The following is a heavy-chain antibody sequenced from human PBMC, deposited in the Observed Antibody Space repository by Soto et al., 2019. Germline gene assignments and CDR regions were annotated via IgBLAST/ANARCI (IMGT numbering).Heavy chain of an antibody. D-gene: IGHD3-9*01. CDR3: AKDHNVLRYFDLNDY. CDR2: ISYDGSNK. Sequence: GSLRLSCAASGFTFSSYGMHWVRQAPGKGLEWVAVISYDGSNKYYADSVKGRFTISRDNSKNTLYLQMNSLRAEDTAVYYCAKDHNVLRYFDLNDYWGQGTLVTVSS. CDR1: GFTFSSYG. V-gene: IGHV3-30*18. J-gene: IGHJ4*02.